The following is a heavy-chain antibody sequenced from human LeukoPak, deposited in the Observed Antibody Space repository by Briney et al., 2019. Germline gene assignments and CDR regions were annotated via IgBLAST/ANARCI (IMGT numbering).Heavy chain of an antibody. CDR3: ARGGYSSGWFHAFDI. J-gene: IGHJ3*02. Sequence: GGSLRLSCAASGFAVSSNYMSWVRQAPGKGLEWVSVIYSGGNTYYTDSVKGRFTISRDNSKNTLYLQMNSLRPEDTPVYYCARGGYSSGWFHAFDIWGQGTMVTVSS. CDR2: IYSGGNT. CDR1: GFAVSSNY. V-gene: IGHV3-66*02. D-gene: IGHD6-19*01.